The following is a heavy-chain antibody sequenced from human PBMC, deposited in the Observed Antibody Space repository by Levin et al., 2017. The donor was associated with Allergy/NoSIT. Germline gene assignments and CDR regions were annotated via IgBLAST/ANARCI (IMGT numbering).Heavy chain of an antibody. V-gene: IGHV3-30*04. CDR2: ISYDGSNK. Sequence: GESLKISCAASGFTFSSYAMHWVRQAPGKGLEWVAVISYDGSNKYYADSVKGRFTISRDNSKNTLYLQMNSLRAEDTAVYYCARGLRDKSPVGAFDIWGQGTMVTVSS. CDR3: ARGLRDKSPVGAFDI. CDR1: GFTFSSYA. J-gene: IGHJ3*02. D-gene: IGHD1-26*01.